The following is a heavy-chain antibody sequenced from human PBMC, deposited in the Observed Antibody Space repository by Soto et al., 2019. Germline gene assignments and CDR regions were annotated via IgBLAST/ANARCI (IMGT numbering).Heavy chain of an antibody. V-gene: IGHV3-33*01. J-gene: IGHJ4*02. Sequence: PGGSLRLSCSASGFTFSSYGMHWVRQAPGKGLEWVAVIWYDGSNKYYADSVKGRFTISRDNSKNTLYLQMNSLRAEDTAVYYCASSLWDTAMVYWGQGTLVTVSS. CDR1: GFTFSSYG. D-gene: IGHD5-18*01. CDR2: IWYDGSNK. CDR3: ASSLWDTAMVY.